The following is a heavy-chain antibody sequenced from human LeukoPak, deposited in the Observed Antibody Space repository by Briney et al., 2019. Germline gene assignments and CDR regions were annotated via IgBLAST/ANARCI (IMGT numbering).Heavy chain of an antibody. CDR2: MNPNSGNT. CDR1: GYTFTSYD. V-gene: IGHV1-8*01. D-gene: IGHD6-13*01. Sequence: GASVKVSCKASGYTFTSYDINWVRQATGQGLEWTGWMNPNSGNTGYAQKFQGRVTMTRNTSISTAYMELSSLRSEDTAVYYCARGVYSSSWYSDYHYYMDVWGKGTTVTVSS. J-gene: IGHJ6*03. CDR3: ARGVYSSSWYSDYHYYMDV.